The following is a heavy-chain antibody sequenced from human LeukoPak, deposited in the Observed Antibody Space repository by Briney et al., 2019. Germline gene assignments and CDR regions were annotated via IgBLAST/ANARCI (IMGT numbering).Heavy chain of an antibody. CDR1: RYTLTELA. D-gene: IGHD1-1*01. Sequence: ASVNVSCKVSRYTLTELAIHWVRQTPGKGLEWMGGFDPEDGETIYAQKFQGRVTMTEDTSTDTAYMELSSLRSEDTAVYYCASKRRDYYNRNARALHLDYWGQGTLVTVSS. CDR2: FDPEDGET. J-gene: IGHJ4*02. CDR3: ASKRRDYYNRNARALHLDY. V-gene: IGHV1-24*01.